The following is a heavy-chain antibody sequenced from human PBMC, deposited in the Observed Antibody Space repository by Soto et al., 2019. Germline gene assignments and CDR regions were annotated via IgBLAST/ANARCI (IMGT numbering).Heavy chain of an antibody. D-gene: IGHD6-19*01. J-gene: IGHJ3*02. V-gene: IGHV4-4*02. CDR2: ISHSGTT. CDR3: AIVWIAVAGTLSAFAI. Sequence: QPPGKGLQWIGEISHSGTTNYNPSLKSRVTISVDKSKNQFSLKLSSVTAADTAVYYCAIVWIAVAGTLSAFAIWCQWTIV.